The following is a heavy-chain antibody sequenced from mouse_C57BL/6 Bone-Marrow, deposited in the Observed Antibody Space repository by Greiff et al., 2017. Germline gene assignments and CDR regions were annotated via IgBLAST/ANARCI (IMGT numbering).Heavy chain of an antibody. CDR2: INPGSGGT. CDR1: GYAFTNYL. D-gene: IGHD1-1*01. J-gene: IGHJ4*01. Sequence: VQLQQSGAELVRPGTSVKVSCKASGYAFTNYLIEWVKQRPGQGLEWIGVINPGSGGTNYNEKFKGKATLTADKSSSTAYMQLSSLTSEDSAVYFCARRYYGSSYDYYAMDYWGQGTSVTVSS. CDR3: ARRYYGSSYDYYAMDY. V-gene: IGHV1-54*01.